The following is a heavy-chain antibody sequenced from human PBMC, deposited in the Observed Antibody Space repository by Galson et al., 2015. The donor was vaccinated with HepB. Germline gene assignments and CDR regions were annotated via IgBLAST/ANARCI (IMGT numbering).Heavy chain of an antibody. CDR3: ARASSSWYYFDY. D-gene: IGHD6-13*01. CDR2: INAGNGNT. Sequence: SVKVSCKASGYTFTSYAMHWVRQAPGQRLEWMGWINAGNGNTKYSQKFQGRVTITRDTSASTAYMELSSLRSEDTAVYYCARASSSWYYFDYWGQGTLVTVSS. J-gene: IGHJ4*02. CDR1: GYTFTSYA. V-gene: IGHV1-3*01.